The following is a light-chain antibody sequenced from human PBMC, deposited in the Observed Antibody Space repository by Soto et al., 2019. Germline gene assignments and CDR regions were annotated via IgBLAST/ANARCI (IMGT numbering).Light chain of an antibody. CDR3: NSYNSYVGRKNVV. CDR1: SCDVDDYNY. Sequence: QSALTQPPSASGSPGQSVTISCTGTSCDVDDYNYVSWYQQHPGKAPKLIIYDINNRPSGVPDRFSGSKSGNTATLTVPGLQAEDEADYDYNSYNSYVGRKNVVFGGGTKLTVL. V-gene: IGLV2-8*01. CDR2: DIN. J-gene: IGLJ2*01.